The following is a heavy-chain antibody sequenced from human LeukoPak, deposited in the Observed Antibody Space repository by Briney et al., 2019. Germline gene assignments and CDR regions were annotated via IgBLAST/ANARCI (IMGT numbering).Heavy chain of an antibody. CDR2: IYTSGST. Sequence: SETLSLTCTVSGYSISSGSYYWSWIRQPAGKGLEWIGRIYTSGSTNYNPSLKSRVTISVDTSKNQFSLKLSSVTAADTAVYYCARDRATVTPFLWYFDLWGRGTLVTVSS. CDR3: ARDRATVTPFLWYFDL. V-gene: IGHV4-61*02. J-gene: IGHJ2*01. CDR1: GYSISSGSYY. D-gene: IGHD4-11*01.